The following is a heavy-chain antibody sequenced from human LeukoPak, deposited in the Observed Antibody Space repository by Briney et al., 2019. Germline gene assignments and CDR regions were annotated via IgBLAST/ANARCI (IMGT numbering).Heavy chain of an antibody. J-gene: IGHJ5*02. CDR3: ARAFYYYDSSGYSSPVA. CDR1: GFTFSSYS. V-gene: IGHV3-21*01. D-gene: IGHD3-22*01. Sequence: PGGSLRLSCAASGFTFSSYSMNWVRQAPGKGLEWVSSISSSSSYIYYADSVKGRFTISRDNAKNSLYLQMNSLRAEDTAVYYCARAFYYYDSSGYSSPVAWGQGTLVTVSS. CDR2: ISSSSSYI.